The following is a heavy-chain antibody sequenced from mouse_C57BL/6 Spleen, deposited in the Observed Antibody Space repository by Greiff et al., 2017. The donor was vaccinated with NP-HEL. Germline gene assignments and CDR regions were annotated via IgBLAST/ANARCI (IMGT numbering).Heavy chain of an antibody. D-gene: IGHD1-1*01. Sequence: VQLQQSGAELARPGASVKLSCKASGYTFTSYGISWVKQRTGQGLEWIGEIYPRSGNTYYNEKFKGNATLTADKSSSTAYMELRSLTSEDSAVYFCGYYGSSYKFAYWGQGTLVTVSA. CDR2: IYPRSGNT. CDR3: GYYGSSYKFAY. CDR1: GYTFTSYG. J-gene: IGHJ3*01. V-gene: IGHV1-81*01.